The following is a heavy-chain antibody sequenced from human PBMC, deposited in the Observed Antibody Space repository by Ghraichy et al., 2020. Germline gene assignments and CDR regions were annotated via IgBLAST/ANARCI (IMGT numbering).Heavy chain of an antibody. CDR2: INSDGSST. Sequence: GGSLRLSCAASGFTFSSYWMHWVRQAPGKGLVWVSRINSDGSSTSYADSVKGRFTISRDNAKNTLYLQMNSLRAEDTAVYYCVQVGYYYYGMDVWGQGTTVTVSS. CDR3: VQVGYYYYGMDV. J-gene: IGHJ6*02. CDR1: GFTFSSYW. V-gene: IGHV3-74*01.